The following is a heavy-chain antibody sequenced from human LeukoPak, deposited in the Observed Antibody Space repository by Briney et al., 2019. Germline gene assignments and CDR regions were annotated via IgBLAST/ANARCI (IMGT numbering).Heavy chain of an antibody. CDR3: ANPIAVAGTGSGY. J-gene: IGHJ4*02. D-gene: IGHD6-19*01. CDR2: INSDGSST. V-gene: IGHV3-74*01. CDR1: GFTFSSYW. Sequence: GGSLRLSCAASGFTFSSYWMHWVRQAPGKGLVWVSRINSDGSSTSYADSVKGRFTISRDNSKNTLYLQMNSLRAEDTAVYYCANPIAVAGTGSGYWGQGTLVTVSS.